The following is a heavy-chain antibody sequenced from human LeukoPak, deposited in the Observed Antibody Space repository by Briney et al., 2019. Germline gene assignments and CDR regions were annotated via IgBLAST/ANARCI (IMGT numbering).Heavy chain of an antibody. D-gene: IGHD6-13*01. CDR3: ARVAAGAEAHTLHYHYMDV. Sequence: PGGSLRLSCAASGFTFSIYSMSWVRQAPGKGLEWVSSISSTSIYIYYAGSVRGRFTISRDNAENSLYLQINSLGVEDTAVYSCARVAAGAEAHTLHYHYMDVWGKGTTVTVSS. CDR1: GFTFSIYS. V-gene: IGHV3-21*01. J-gene: IGHJ6*03. CDR2: ISSTSIYI.